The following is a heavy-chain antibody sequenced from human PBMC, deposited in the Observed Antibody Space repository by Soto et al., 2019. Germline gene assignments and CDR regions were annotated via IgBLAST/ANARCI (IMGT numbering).Heavy chain of an antibody. Sequence: QVQLVESGGGVVQPGRSLRLSCAASGFTFSSYGMHWVRQAPGKGLEWVAVISYDGSNKYYADSVKGRFTISRDNSKNTLYLQMNSLRAEDTAVYYCAKDYYDSSGYYSDYYYGMDVWGQGTTVTVSS. J-gene: IGHJ6*02. CDR2: ISYDGSNK. CDR1: GFTFSSYG. V-gene: IGHV3-30*18. CDR3: AKDYYDSSGYYSDYYYGMDV. D-gene: IGHD3-22*01.